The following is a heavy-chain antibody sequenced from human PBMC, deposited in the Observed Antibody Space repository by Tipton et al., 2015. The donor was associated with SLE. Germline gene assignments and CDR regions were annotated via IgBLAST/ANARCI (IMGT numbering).Heavy chain of an antibody. CDR2: SHPGDSDT. Sequence: QSGAEVKKPGESLTISCKASGYNFPNYWIGWVRQMPGKGLEWMGISHPGDSDTRYSPSFQGQVTISADKSITTAFLQWSRLKASDSAMYYCAKGTAAGGFDYWGQGTLATVPS. CDR3: AKGTAAGGFDY. D-gene: IGHD6-13*01. V-gene: IGHV5-51*03. J-gene: IGHJ4*02. CDR1: GYNFPNYW.